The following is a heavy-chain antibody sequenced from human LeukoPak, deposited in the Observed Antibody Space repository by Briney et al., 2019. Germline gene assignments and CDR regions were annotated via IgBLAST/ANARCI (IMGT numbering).Heavy chain of an antibody. CDR1: GGTFSSYT. Sequence: SVKVSCKASGGTFSSYTISWVRQAPGQGLEWMGRIIPILGIANYAQKFQGRVTITADKSTSTAYMELSSLRSEDTAVYYCARDQVLRFLEWSGFYYYYMDVWGKGTTVTVSS. CDR2: IIPILGIA. J-gene: IGHJ6*03. D-gene: IGHD3-3*01. V-gene: IGHV1-69*04. CDR3: ARDQVLRFLEWSGFYYYYMDV.